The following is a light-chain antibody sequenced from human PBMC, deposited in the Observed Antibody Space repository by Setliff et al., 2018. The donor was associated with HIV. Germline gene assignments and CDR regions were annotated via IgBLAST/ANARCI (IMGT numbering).Light chain of an antibody. CDR2: KND. CDR3: AAWDDSLHGSYV. CDR1: SSNIGSNT. V-gene: IGLV1-44*01. Sequence: QSVLTQPPSASGTPGQRVTISCSGSSSNIGSNTVTWYQQLPGTAPKLLIYKNDQRPSGVPDRFSGSKSGTSASLAISGLQSGDEADYYCAAWDDSLHGSYVFRAGTKVTVL. J-gene: IGLJ1*01.